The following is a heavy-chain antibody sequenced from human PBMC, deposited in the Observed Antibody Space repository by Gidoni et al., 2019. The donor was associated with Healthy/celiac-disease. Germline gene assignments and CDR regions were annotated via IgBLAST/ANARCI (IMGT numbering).Heavy chain of an antibody. Sequence: QLQLQESGPGLVKPSETLSLTCTVSGGSISSSSYYWGWIRQPPGKGLEWIGSIYYSGSTYYNPSLKSRVTISVDTSKNQFSLKLSSVTAADTAVYYCASTAQWLVRGFDYWGQGTLVTVSS. J-gene: IGHJ4*02. D-gene: IGHD6-19*01. CDR2: IYYSGST. CDR3: ASTAQWLVRGFDY. V-gene: IGHV4-39*01. CDR1: GGSISSSSYY.